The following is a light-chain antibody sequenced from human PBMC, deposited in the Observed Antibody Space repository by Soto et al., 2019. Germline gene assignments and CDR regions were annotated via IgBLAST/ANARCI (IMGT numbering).Light chain of an antibody. V-gene: IGLV2-14*03. Sequence: QSALTQPASVSGSPGQSITISCTGTSSDVGAYKYVSWYQQLPGKAPKLMIFDISNPPSGISSRFSGSKSGNTASLTISGLQAEDEADYYCSSYTTTSSYVFGTGTKVTVL. J-gene: IGLJ1*01. CDR1: SSDVGAYKY. CDR2: DIS. CDR3: SSYTTTSSYV.